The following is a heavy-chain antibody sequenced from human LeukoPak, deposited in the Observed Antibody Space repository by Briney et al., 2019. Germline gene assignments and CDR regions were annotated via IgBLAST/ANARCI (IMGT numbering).Heavy chain of an antibody. CDR2: ITGSSDSI. Sequence: GGSLRLSCEASGFTFSSYAMEWVRQAPGKGLEWVSSITGSSDSIYYADSVKGRFTISRDNAKNSVYLQMNSLRAEDTAVYYCARLVCSTIPCYGKFYFDSWGQGTLVPVSS. J-gene: IGHJ4*02. V-gene: IGHV3-21*01. CDR3: ARLVCSTIPCYGKFYFDS. D-gene: IGHD2-2*01. CDR1: GFTFSSYA.